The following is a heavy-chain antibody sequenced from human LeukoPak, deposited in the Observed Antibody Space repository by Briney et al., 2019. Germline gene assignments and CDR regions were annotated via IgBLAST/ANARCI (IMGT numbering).Heavy chain of an antibody. CDR1: GFIFSTYS. D-gene: IGHD1-26*01. CDR2: ISSSSSAI. CDR3: VRRQGYVGSLLDN. J-gene: IGHJ4*02. V-gene: IGHV3-48*02. Sequence: GGSLRLSCAASGFIFSTYSMTWVRQAPGKGLEWVSYISSSSSAIYYADSMRGRFTVSRDNAKNFLYLQMKSLRDEDTAVYYCVRRQGYVGSLLDNWGQGTLVTVSS.